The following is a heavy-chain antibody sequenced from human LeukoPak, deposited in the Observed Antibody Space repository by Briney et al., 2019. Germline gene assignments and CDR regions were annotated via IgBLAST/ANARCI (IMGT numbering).Heavy chain of an antibody. CDR2: IYHSGST. J-gene: IGHJ2*01. CDR3: ARAWSSGYYLYYWYFDL. D-gene: IGHD3-22*01. CDR1: GGSISSGGYS. V-gene: IGHV4-30-2*01. Sequence: SETLSLTCAVSGGSISSGGYSWSWIRQPPGKGLEWIGYIYHSGSTYYNPSLESRVTISVDRSKNQFSLKLSSVTAADTAVYYCARAWSSGYYLYYWYFDLWGRGTLVTVSS.